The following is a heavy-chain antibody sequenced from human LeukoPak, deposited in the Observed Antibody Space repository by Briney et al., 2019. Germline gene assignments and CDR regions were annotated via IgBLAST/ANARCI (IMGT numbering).Heavy chain of an antibody. D-gene: IGHD2-2*01. Sequence: ASVTVSCKASGYTFTGYYMHWVRQAPGQGLEWMGWITPNSGATKYAQKFQGRVSMTRDTSINTAYLDLTNLRSDDTAIFYCARVKKFMPELEFWGQGTLDIVSS. CDR3: ARVKKFMPELEF. V-gene: IGHV1-2*02. CDR1: GYTFTGYY. CDR2: ITPNSGAT. J-gene: IGHJ4*02.